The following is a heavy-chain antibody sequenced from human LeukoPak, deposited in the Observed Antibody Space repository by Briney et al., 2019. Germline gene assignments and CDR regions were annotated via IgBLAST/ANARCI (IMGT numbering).Heavy chain of an antibody. CDR3: ARYRLSDSPINWFDP. Sequence: ASVKVSCKASGYSFSSFGITWVRQAPGQGLKWMGWISAYTGNAEYAQKFQGRVTLTTDTSTNTAYMELGSLMSDDTAVYYCARYRLSDSPINWFDPWGQGTLVTVSS. CDR1: GYSFSSFG. J-gene: IGHJ5*02. D-gene: IGHD3-22*01. V-gene: IGHV1-18*01. CDR2: ISAYTGNA.